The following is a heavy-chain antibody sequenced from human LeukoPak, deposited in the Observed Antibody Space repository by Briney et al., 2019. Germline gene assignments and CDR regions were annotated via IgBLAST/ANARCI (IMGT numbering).Heavy chain of an antibody. CDR2: IYPGDSDT. V-gene: IGHV5-51*01. CDR1: GYTFTSYW. Sequence: PGESLKISCKGSGYTFTSYWIAWVRQMPGKGLEWMGSIYPGDSDTRYSPSFQGQVTISVDRSINTAYLQWSSLKASDTAMYYCARHWSTVGATTVDYWGQGTLVTVSS. J-gene: IGHJ4*02. D-gene: IGHD1-26*01. CDR3: ARHWSTVGATTVDY.